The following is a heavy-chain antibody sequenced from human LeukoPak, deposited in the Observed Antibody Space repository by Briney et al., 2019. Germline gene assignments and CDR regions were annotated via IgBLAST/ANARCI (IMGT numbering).Heavy chain of an antibody. CDR2: IYYSGST. CDR1: GGSISSYY. D-gene: IGHD5-18*01. CDR3: ARVKYSYGYQVVDY. Sequence: ASETLSLTCTVSGGSISSYYWSWIRQPPGKGLEWIGYIYYSGSTNYNPSLKSRVTISVDTSKNQFSLKLSSVTAADTAVYYCARVKYSYGYQVVDYWGQGTLVTVSS. V-gene: IGHV4-59*01. J-gene: IGHJ4*02.